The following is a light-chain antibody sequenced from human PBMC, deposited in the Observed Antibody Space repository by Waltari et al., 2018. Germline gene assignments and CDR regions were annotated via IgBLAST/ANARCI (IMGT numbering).Light chain of an antibody. Sequence: DIVMTQSPDSLAVSLGERATTNCKSSQSVLYNSNNKNYLAWYQQKPGQPPKLLIYWASTRESGVPDRFSGSGSGTDFTLTISSLQAEDVAVYYCQQYYTTLITFGQGTRLEIK. CDR1: QSVLYNSNNKNY. CDR3: QQYYTTLIT. V-gene: IGKV4-1*01. J-gene: IGKJ5*01. CDR2: WAS.